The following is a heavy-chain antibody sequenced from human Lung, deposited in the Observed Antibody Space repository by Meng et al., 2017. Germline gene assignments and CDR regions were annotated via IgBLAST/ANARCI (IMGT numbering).Heavy chain of an antibody. CDR2: IYHSGST. CDR1: GGTISSDNW. V-gene: IGHV4-4*02. CDR3: TKNDFYCLGY. J-gene: IGHJ4*02. Sequence: QVQLEESGPGLVEPSGTLCLTCAVSGGTISSDNWWSWVRQPPRKGLGGIVEIYHSGSTNYNPSLKSRITISGDKPKNQFSLTLSSVTAADTAVYYCTKNDFYCLGYWGQGTLVTVSS. D-gene: IGHD2-21*01.